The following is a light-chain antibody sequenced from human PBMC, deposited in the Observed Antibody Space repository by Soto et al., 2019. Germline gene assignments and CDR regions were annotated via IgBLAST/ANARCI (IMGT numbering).Light chain of an antibody. Sequence: QSALTQPRSVSGSPGQSVTISCTGTSSDVGGYNYVSWYQQHPGKAPKLMIYDVSKRPSGVPDRFSGSKSGNTASLTISGLQGEDEADYYCCSYAGSYTLKVFGGGTKVTVL. CDR1: SSDVGGYNY. CDR3: CSYAGSYTLKV. V-gene: IGLV2-11*01. J-gene: IGLJ2*01. CDR2: DVS.